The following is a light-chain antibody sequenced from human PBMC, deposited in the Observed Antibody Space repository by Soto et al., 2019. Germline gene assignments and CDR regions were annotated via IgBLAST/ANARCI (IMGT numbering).Light chain of an antibody. CDR2: DAS. V-gene: IGKV3D-15*01. Sequence: EIVMTQSPATLSVSPGERATLSFRASQSVSSYLAWYQQKPGQAPRLLIYDASNRATGIPARFSGSGSGTDFTLTITRLEPEDFAVFYCQQYGTSEIIFGQGTRLEIK. CDR3: QQYGTSEII. J-gene: IGKJ5*01. CDR1: QSVSSY.